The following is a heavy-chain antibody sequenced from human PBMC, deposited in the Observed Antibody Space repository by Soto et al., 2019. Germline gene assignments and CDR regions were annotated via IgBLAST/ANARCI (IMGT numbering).Heavy chain of an antibody. D-gene: IGHD3-22*01. CDR3: ARPPDYYDRLGYFDY. J-gene: IGHJ4*02. V-gene: IGHV1-18*01. CDR2: ISAYNGNT. Sequence: ASVKVSCKASADTFTSSGISWVRQAPGQGLEWMGWISAYNGNTNYAQKLQGRVTMTTDTSTSTDYMELRSLRSDDTAVYYCARPPDYYDRLGYFDYWGQGTLVTVSS. CDR1: ADTFTSSG.